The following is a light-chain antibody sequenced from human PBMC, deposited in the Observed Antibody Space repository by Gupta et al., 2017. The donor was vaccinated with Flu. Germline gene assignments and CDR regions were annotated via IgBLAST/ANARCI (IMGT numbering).Light chain of an antibody. V-gene: IGLV3-21*02. Sequence: SSVLTQPPSVSVAPGQTARFTCGGDNIGSKSVHWYQQKPGQAPVLVVYDDSDRPSGIPERFSGSNSGNTATLTISRVEAGDEADYYCQVWDSSSDHSYVFGTGTKVTVL. CDR2: DDS. CDR1: NIGSKS. J-gene: IGLJ1*01. CDR3: QVWDSSSDHSYV.